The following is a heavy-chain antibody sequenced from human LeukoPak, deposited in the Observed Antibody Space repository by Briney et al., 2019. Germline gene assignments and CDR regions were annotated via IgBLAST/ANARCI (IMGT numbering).Heavy chain of an antibody. D-gene: IGHD3-3*01. J-gene: IGHJ4*02. CDR3: TVRLGNRLRFLEWLLDY. CDR1: GFTFSNAW. V-gene: IGHV3-15*01. CDR2: IKSKTDGGTT. Sequence: GGSLRLSCAASGFTFSNAWMSWVRQAPGKGLEWVGRIKSKTDGGTTDYAAPVKGRFTISRDDSKNTLYLQMNSLKTEDTAVYYCTVRLGNRLRFLEWLLDYWGQGTLVTVSS.